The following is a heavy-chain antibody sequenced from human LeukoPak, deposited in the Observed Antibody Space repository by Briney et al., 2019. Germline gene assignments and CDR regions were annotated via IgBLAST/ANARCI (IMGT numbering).Heavy chain of an antibody. D-gene: IGHD6-13*01. Sequence: PAETLPLTCAVSGGSFSGYYWSWIRQSPGKGLEWIGEIEQNESTNYSPSLKSRATTSVDTSKNQFSLRRSSVTAADTAVYYWARGSRGGYSSSWYIPIPPGDYWSQGTSVTVSS. CDR3: ARGSRGGYSSSWYIPIPPGDY. CDR2: IEQNEST. J-gene: IGHJ4*02. V-gene: IGHV4-34*01. CDR1: GGSFSGYY.